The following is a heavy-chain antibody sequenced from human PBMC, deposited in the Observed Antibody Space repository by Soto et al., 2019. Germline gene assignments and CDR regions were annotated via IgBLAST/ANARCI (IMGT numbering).Heavy chain of an antibody. Sequence: PGGSLRLSCAASRFTFSNYGMTWVRQAPGKGLEWVSHITGSGGAAYYAGSVKGRFTISRDNSNNTLYLQMNSLRSDDTAVYYCAKTFDHLRLYGNAVWAQRTTVTVSS. J-gene: IGHJ6*02. CDR3: AKTFDHLRLYGNAV. CDR2: ITGSGGAA. CDR1: RFTFSNYG. D-gene: IGHD3-9*01. V-gene: IGHV3-23*01.